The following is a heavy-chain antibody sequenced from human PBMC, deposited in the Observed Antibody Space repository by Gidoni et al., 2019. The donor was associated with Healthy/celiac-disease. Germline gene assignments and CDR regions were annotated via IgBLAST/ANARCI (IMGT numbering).Heavy chain of an antibody. CDR2: IYYSGST. CDR1: GGSISSSSYY. D-gene: IGHD4-4*01. V-gene: IGHV4-39*01. J-gene: IGHJ4*02. Sequence: QLQLQESVPGLVKPSENLSLTCTVSGGSISSSSYYWGWIRQPPGKGLEWIGSIYYSGSTYYNPSLKSRVTISVDTSKNQFSLKLSSVTAADTAVYYCARHGRFSNYDYFDYWGQGTLVTVSS. CDR3: ARHGRFSNYDYFDY.